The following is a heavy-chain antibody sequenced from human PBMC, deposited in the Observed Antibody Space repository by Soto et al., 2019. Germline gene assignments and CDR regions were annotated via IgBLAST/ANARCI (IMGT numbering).Heavy chain of an antibody. CDR3: ARPWDDLTTHHFDY. CDR1: GGSISSSEYY. CDR2: IYYSGST. Sequence: SETLSLTCTVSGGSISSSEYYWGWIRQPPGKGLEWIGSIYYSGSTYYNPSLKSRVTMSVDTSKNQFSLKLSSVTAADTAVYYCARPWDDLTTHHFDYWGQGTLVTVSS. V-gene: IGHV4-39*01. J-gene: IGHJ4*02. D-gene: IGHD4-4*01.